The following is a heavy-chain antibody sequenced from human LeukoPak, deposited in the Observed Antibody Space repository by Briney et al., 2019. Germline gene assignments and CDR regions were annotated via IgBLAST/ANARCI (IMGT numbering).Heavy chain of an antibody. J-gene: IGHJ4*02. V-gene: IGHV4-38-2*02. CDR2: IYHSGTT. Sequence: SETLSLTCTVSGYSISSGYYWGWIRQPPGKGLEWIGNIYHSGTTYYNPSLKSRVTISVDTSKNQFSLKLSSVTAADTAVYYCAREKVVVAATADYWGQGTLVTVSS. CDR1: GYSISSGYY. CDR3: AREKVVVAATADY. D-gene: IGHD2-15*01.